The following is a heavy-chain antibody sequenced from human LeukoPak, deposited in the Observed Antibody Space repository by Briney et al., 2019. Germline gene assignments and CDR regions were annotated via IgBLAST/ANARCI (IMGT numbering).Heavy chain of an antibody. J-gene: IGHJ4*02. CDR2: ISGSGGST. V-gene: IGHV3-23*01. Sequence: GGSLRLSCAASGFTFSSYAMSWVRQAPGKGLEWVSAISGSGGSTYYADSVKGRFTISRDNSKNTLCLQMNSLRAEDTAVYYCAKDRRGYSYGFPIDYWGQGTLVTVSS. D-gene: IGHD5-18*01. CDR3: AKDRRGYSYGFPIDY. CDR1: GFTFSSYA.